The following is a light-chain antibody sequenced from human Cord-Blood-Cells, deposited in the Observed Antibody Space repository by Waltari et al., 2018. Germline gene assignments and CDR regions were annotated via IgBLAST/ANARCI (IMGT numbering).Light chain of an antibody. V-gene: IGKV4-1*01. CDR2: WAS. J-gene: IGKJ1*01. Sequence: DIVMTQSPDSLAVSLGERAPINCKSSQSVLYSSNNKNYLAWYQQKPGQPPKLLIYWASTRESGVLDRFSGSGSGTDFTLTISSLQAEDVAVYYCQQYYSTPTFGQGTKVEIK. CDR3: QQYYSTPT. CDR1: QSVLYSSNNKNY.